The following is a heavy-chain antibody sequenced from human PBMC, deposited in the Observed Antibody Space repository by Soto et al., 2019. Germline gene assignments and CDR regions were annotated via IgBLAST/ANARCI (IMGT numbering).Heavy chain of an antibody. CDR3: ARGVATTLAPADF. CDR2: IKRNGGEK. J-gene: IGHJ4*02. Sequence: EVQLVESGGGFVQPGGSLRLSCVASGFTFSRYWMSWVRQAPGKGLEGVANIKRNGGEKCYVDSVKDLFTISRDNARNSLYLQRNSLRVEDTAVYYCARGVATTLAPADFWGQGNLVTVSS. CDR1: GFTFSRYW. D-gene: IGHD5-12*01. V-gene: IGHV3-7*03.